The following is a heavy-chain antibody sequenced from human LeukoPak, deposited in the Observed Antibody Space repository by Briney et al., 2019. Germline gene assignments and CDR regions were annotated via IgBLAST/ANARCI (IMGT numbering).Heavy chain of an antibody. D-gene: IGHD4-17*01. CDR3: ASTTDPAFDI. J-gene: IGHJ3*02. Sequence: SETLSLTCAVSGYSISSGYYWGWIRQPPGKGLEWIGSIYHSGSTYYNPSLKSRVTISVHTSKNQFSLKLSSVTAADTAVYYCASTTDPAFDIWGQGTMVTVSS. CDR2: IYHSGST. CDR1: GYSISSGYY. V-gene: IGHV4-38-2*01.